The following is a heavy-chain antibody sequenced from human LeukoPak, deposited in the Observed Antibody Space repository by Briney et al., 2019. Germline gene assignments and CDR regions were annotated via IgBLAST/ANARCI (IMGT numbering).Heavy chain of an antibody. Sequence: SETLFLTCTVSGGSISSSSYYWGWIRQPPGKGLEWIGSIYYSGSTYYNPSLKSRVTISVDTSKNQFSLKLSSVTAADTAVYYCARASSSSYFPDAFDIWGQGTMVTVSS. J-gene: IGHJ3*02. V-gene: IGHV4-39*07. CDR3: ARASSSSYFPDAFDI. CDR1: GGSISSSSYY. CDR2: IYYSGST. D-gene: IGHD6-6*01.